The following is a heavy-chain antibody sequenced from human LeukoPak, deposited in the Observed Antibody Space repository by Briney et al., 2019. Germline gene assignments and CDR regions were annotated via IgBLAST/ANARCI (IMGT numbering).Heavy chain of an antibody. CDR2: TWSDGRSE. CDR3: ARDRGNDYFDS. J-gene: IGHJ4*02. Sequence: PGRSLRLSCVVSGVSLSSHGMHWVRQAPGKRLEWLTFTWSDGRSEYYADSVKGRFSVSRDNSKNTVYLQIDSLRVEDTAVYYCARDRGNDYFDSWGQGTLVTVSS. CDR1: GVSLSSHG. V-gene: IGHV3-33*01.